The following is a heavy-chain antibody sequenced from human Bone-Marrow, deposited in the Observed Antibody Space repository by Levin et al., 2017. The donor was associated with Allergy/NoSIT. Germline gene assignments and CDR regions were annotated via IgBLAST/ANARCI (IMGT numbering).Heavy chain of an antibody. V-gene: IGHV3-33*05. CDR3: ARDDIEAATTPLGFDY. Sequence: GGSLRLSCTASGFNFINFGMHWVRQAPGKGLEWVAAVIYNGNKKIYADSVKGRFVLSRDNSNNTVYLEMNNLRVEDTAVYFCARDDIEAATTPLGFDYWGQGTLVTVSS. CDR2: VIYNGNKK. J-gene: IGHJ4*02. D-gene: IGHD1-26*01. CDR1: GFNFINFG.